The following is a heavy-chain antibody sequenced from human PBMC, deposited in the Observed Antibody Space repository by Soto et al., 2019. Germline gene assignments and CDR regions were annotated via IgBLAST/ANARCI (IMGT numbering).Heavy chain of an antibody. D-gene: IGHD3-3*01. CDR2: IYYSGST. Sequence: PSETLSLTCTVSGGSISSGGYYWSWIRQHPGKGLEWIVYIYYSGSTYYNPSLKSRVTISVDTSKNQFSLKLSSVTAADTAVYYCARGIYDFWSGYYTEMDVWGKGTTVTVSS. V-gene: IGHV4-31*03. CDR1: GGSISSGGYY. J-gene: IGHJ6*04. CDR3: ARGIYDFWSGYYTEMDV.